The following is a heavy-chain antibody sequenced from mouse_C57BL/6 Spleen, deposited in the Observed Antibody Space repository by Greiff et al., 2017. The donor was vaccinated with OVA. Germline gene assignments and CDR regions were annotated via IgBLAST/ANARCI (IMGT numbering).Heavy chain of an antibody. Sequence: MPGQGLEWIGEIDPSDSYTNYIQKFKGKSTLTVDKSSSTAYMQLSSLTSEDSAVYYCARKTVVARYWYFDVWGTGTTVTVSS. CDR3: ARKTVVARYWYFDV. V-gene: IGHV1-69*01. J-gene: IGHJ1*03. D-gene: IGHD1-1*01. CDR2: IDPSDSYT.